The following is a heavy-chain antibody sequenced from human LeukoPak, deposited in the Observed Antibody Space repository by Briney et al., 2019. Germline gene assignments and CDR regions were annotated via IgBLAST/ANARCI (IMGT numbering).Heavy chain of an antibody. Sequence: SETLSLTCTVSGGSISSSSYYWGWIRQPPGKGLEWIGNIYYSGSTYYNPSLKSRVTISLDTSKNQFSLKLSSVTAADTAVYYCARAAQIVVVPAAIVAGFDPWGQGTLVTVSS. J-gene: IGHJ5*02. CDR2: IYYSGST. D-gene: IGHD2-2*02. CDR1: GGSISSSSYY. CDR3: ARAAQIVVVPAAIVAGFDP. V-gene: IGHV4-39*07.